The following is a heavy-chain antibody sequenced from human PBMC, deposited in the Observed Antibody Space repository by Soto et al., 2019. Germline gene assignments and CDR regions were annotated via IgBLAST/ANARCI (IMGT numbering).Heavy chain of an antibody. CDR3: AGKGDYYYYGMDV. J-gene: IGHJ6*02. CDR2: IYYSGST. CDR1: GYSISSGYY. V-gene: IGHV4-38-2*01. Sequence: SETLSLTCAVSGYSISSGYYWGWLRQPPGKGLEWIGSIYYSGSTYYNPSLKSRVTISVDTSKNQFSLKLSSVTATDTAVYYCAGKGDYYYYGMDVWGQGTTVTVSS.